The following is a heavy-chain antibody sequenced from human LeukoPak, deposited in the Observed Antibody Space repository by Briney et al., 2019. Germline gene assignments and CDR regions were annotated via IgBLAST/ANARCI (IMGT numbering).Heavy chain of an antibody. CDR1: GFTFSSYE. D-gene: IGHD3-10*01. Sequence: GRSRRLSWAASGFTFSSYEINWVSQAPGKGLEWVSYISSIGSTIYYADSVKGRLTISRDNAKNSLYLQMNSLRAEDPAIYFRARDQSSGSYLYYYYYGMDVWGQGTTVTVSS. J-gene: IGHJ6*02. CDR2: ISSIGSTI. CDR3: ARDQSSGSYLYYYYYGMDV. V-gene: IGHV3-48*03.